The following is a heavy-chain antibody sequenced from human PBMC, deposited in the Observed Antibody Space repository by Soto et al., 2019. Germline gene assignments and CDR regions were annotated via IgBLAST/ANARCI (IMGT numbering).Heavy chain of an antibody. Sequence: GESLKISCKGSGYSFTSYWIGWVRQMPGKGLEWMGIIYPGDSDTRYSPSFQGQVTISADKSISTAYLQWSSLKASDTAMYYCARHTLYYYDSSGYYPDPSFDYWGQGTLVTVSS. D-gene: IGHD3-22*01. CDR1: GYSFTSYW. J-gene: IGHJ4*02. V-gene: IGHV5-51*01. CDR3: ARHTLYYYDSSGYYPDPSFDY. CDR2: IYPGDSDT.